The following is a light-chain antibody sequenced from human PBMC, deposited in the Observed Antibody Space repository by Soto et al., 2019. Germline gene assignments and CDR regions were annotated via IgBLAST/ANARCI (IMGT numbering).Light chain of an antibody. J-gene: IGKJ1*01. CDR3: HQYDDWPPA. Sequence: EIVLTQSPATLSVSPGERATLSCRASQSVSSDLAWYHQKPGQAPRLVTYGPSTRASGIPARFSGSGYGREFTLTISSLQSEDYGVYYCHQYDDWPPAFGQGTKVDIK. V-gene: IGKV3-15*01. CDR1: QSVSSD. CDR2: GPS.